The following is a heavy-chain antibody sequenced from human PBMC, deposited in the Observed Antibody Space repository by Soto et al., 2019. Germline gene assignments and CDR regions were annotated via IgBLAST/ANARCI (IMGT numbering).Heavy chain of an antibody. CDR3: ARGGYGYNPFDY. CDR1: GGSISGYY. CDR2: IRTSGST. J-gene: IGHJ4*02. Sequence: QVQLQESGPGLVKPSETLALTCTVSGGSISGYYWSWIRQPAGKGLEWIGRIRTSGSTNYNPSLKSRVAMSVDTSKNQFTLKLRYVTAADTAVYYCARGGYGYNPFDYWGQGPLVTVSS. V-gene: IGHV4-4*07. D-gene: IGHD5-12*01.